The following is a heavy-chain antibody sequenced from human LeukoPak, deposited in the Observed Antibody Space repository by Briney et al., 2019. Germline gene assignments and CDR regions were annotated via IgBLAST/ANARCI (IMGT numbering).Heavy chain of an antibody. CDR1: GGSISSYY. J-gene: IGHJ3*02. CDR3: ARYTPKKMLNGLRTFDM. D-gene: IGHD5-12*01. Sequence: TSETLSLTCTVSGGSISSYYWSWIRQPPGKGLEWIGYIYYSGSTNYSPSFKNGVTISLDTSTNQFSLKLMSVLAADTAVYYCARYTPKKMLNGLRTFDMWGQGTMVTVSS. V-gene: IGHV4-59*08. CDR2: IYYSGST.